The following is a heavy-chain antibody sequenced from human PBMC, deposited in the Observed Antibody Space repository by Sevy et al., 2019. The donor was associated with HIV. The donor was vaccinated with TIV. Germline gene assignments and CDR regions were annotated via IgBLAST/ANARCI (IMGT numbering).Heavy chain of an antibody. CDR1: GGSISSSSYY. D-gene: IGHD1-1*01. CDR2: IYYSGST. V-gene: IGHV4-39*01. CDR3: ARHSTGRFVSPFDY. Sequence: SETPSLTCTVSGGSISSSSYYWGWIRQPPGKGLEWIGSIYYSGSTYYNPSLKSRVTISVDTSKNQFSLKLSSVTAADTAVYYCARHSTGRFVSPFDYWGQGTLVTVSS. J-gene: IGHJ4*02.